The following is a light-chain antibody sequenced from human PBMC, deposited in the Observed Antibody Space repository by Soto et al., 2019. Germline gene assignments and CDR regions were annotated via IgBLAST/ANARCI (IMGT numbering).Light chain of an antibody. CDR1: QSVSSSY. CDR3: QQYGRSPA. J-gene: IGKJ4*01. V-gene: IGKV3-20*01. Sequence: EIVLTQSPVTLSLSPGERATLSCRASQSVSSSYLAWYQQKPGQAPRLLIYGASSRATGIPDRFSGSGSGTDFTLTISRLEPEDFAVYYCQQYGRSPAFGGGTKVEIK. CDR2: GAS.